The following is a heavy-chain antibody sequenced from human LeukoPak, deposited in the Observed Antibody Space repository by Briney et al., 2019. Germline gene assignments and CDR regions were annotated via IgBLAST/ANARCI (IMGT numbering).Heavy chain of an antibody. V-gene: IGHV3-48*01. CDR3: ARVFRGPPAY. Sequence: GGSLRLSCAASGFTFSNYVMNWVRQAPGKGLEWISYISSSGSAISCADSVKGRFTISRDNAKNSLYLQMNSLRAEDTAVYYCARVFRGPPAYWGQGTLVTVSS. CDR2: ISSSGSAI. D-gene: IGHD3-10*01. J-gene: IGHJ4*02. CDR1: GFTFSNYV.